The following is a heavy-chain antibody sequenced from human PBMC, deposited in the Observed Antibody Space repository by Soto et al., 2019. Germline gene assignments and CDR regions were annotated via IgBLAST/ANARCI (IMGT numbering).Heavy chain of an antibody. J-gene: IGHJ6*03. V-gene: IGHV1-3*01. CDR1: GYTFTSYA. CDR3: ARDRSAVAGPYYYYYCYMDV. D-gene: IGHD6-19*01. CDR2: INAGNGNT. Sequence: QVRLVQSGAEVKKPWASVKVSCKASGYTFTSYAMHWVRQAPGQRLEWMGWINAGNGNTKYSQKFQGRVTITRDTAASTAYMELSSLRSEDTAVYYCARDRSAVAGPYYYYYCYMDVWGKGTTVTVSS.